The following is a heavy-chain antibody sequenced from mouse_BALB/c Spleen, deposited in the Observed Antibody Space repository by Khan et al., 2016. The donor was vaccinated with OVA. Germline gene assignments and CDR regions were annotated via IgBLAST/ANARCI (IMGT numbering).Heavy chain of an antibody. CDR2: INPTSGYT. Sequence: QVQLQQSGAELAKPGASVKMSCKASGYTFTTYWMHWVKQRPGQGLEWIGYINPTSGYTDYNEKFKDRATLSADKSSSTAYMQLSSLTSEDSAVYYCTREGIDYWGQGTTVTVSA. CDR3: TREGIDY. V-gene: IGHV1-7*01. CDR1: GYTFTTYW. J-gene: IGHJ3*01.